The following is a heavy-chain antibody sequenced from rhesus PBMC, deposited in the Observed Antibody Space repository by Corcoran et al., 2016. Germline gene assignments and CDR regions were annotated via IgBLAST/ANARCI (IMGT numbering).Heavy chain of an antibody. CDR2: ISYDGSKK. Sequence: LQLQESGPGLVKPSETLSVTCAVSGGSISSSYWSWIRQAPGKGLEWVAVISYDGSKKYYADSVKNRFTISRDNSKNMLYLQMNNLKLEDTAVYYCASNYEDDYGYYFSWGQGVLVTVSS. J-gene: IGHJ4*01. V-gene: IGHV3-54*01. CDR1: GGSISSSY. D-gene: IGHD3-9*01. CDR3: ASNYEDDYGYYFS.